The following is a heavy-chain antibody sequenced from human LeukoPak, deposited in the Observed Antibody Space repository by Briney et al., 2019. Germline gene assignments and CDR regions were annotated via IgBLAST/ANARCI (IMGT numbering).Heavy chain of an antibody. D-gene: IGHD3-22*01. J-gene: IGHJ4*02. Sequence: GGSLRLSCAASGFTFSSYAMSWVRQAPGQGLDWVSSISGNAASTYYADSVKGRFTVSRDNSNNTLYLQMNSLRADDTAVYYCAKDLYDSSGYYFDYWGQGTLVTVSS. CDR2: ISGNAAST. CDR1: GFTFSSYA. V-gene: IGHV3-23*01. CDR3: AKDLYDSSGYYFDY.